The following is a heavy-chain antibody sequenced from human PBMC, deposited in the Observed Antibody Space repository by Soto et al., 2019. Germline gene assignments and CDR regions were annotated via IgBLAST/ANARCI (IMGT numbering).Heavy chain of an antibody. V-gene: IGHV4-31*03. CDR1: GGSISSGGYY. J-gene: IGHJ5*02. CDR2: IYYSGST. D-gene: IGHD6-13*01. CDR3: ARASIAAAGTLGNNWFDP. Sequence: SETLSLTCTVSGGSISSGGYYWSWIRQHPGKGLEWIGYIYYSGSTYYNPSLKSRVTISVDTSKNQFSLKLSSVTAADTAVYYCARASIAAAGTLGNNWFDPWGQGTLVTVSS.